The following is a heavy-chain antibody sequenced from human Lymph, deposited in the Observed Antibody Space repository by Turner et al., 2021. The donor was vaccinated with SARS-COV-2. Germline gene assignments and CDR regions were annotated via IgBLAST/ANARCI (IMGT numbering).Heavy chain of an antibody. CDR3: ARGGLYYYDSSAYYGDAFDF. D-gene: IGHD3-22*01. J-gene: IGHJ3*01. CDR1: GYSSTGYY. V-gene: IGHV1-2*02. CDR2: INPDSGGT. Sequence: QVQPEQPAAAVREPAASVKVRCKASGYSSTGYYMHWVRQAPGQGLEWMGWINPDSGGTNYAQNFQDRVTMTRDTSISTAYMELGRLRSDDTAVYYCARGGLYYYDSSAYYGDAFDFWGQGTMVTVSS.